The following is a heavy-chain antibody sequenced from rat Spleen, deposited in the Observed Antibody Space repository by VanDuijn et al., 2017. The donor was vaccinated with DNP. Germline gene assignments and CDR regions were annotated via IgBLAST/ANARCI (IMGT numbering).Heavy chain of an antibody. J-gene: IGHJ2*01. Sequence: EVQLVESGGDLVQPGRSLKLSCVASGFTFNNYWMTWIRQVPGKGLEWVASITSSGGSTYYGDSVKGRFTISRDNAKSTLYLQMNSLRSEDTATYYCARPYTYYGPRFDYWGQGVMVTVSS. CDR3: ARPYTYYGPRFDY. CDR2: ITSSGGST. V-gene: IGHV5-31*01. D-gene: IGHD1-9*01. CDR1: GFTFNNYW.